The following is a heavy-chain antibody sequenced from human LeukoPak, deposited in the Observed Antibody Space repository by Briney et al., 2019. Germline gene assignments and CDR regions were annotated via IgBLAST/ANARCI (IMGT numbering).Heavy chain of an antibody. D-gene: IGHD1-26*01. CDR2: ISGSGGST. V-gene: IGHV3-23*01. Sequence: PGGSLRLSCEASGFTLSSYAMTWVRQAPGSGLEWVSAISGSGGSTYYADSVRGRFTISRDNSKNTLYLQMNSLRAEDTAVYYCAKGLNSGTYPHLDYWGQGTLVTVSS. CDR1: GFTLSSYA. J-gene: IGHJ4*02. CDR3: AKGLNSGTYPHLDY.